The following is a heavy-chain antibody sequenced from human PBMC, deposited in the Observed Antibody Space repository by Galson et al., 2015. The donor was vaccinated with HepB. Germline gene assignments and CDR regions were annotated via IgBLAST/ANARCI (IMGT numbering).Heavy chain of an antibody. CDR3: ARQNGYSSGWYIWFDP. J-gene: IGHJ5*02. CDR2: INAGNGNT. D-gene: IGHD6-19*01. Sequence: SVKVSCKASGGTFRSYAISWVRQAPGQGLEWMGGINAGNGNTKYSQKFQGRVTITRDTSASTAYMELSSLRSEDTAVYYCARQNGYSSGWYIWFDPWGQGTLVTVSS. V-gene: IGHV1-3*01. CDR1: GGTFRSYA.